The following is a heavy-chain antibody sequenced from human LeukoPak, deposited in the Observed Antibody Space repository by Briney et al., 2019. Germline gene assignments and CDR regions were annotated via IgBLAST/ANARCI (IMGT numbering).Heavy chain of an antibody. CDR3: ARSAGYNWNYYAFDI. Sequence: GESLKISCKGSGYSFTSYWIGWVRQMPGKGLEGMGIIYPGDSDTRYSPSFQGQVTISADKSIGTAYLQWSSLKASDTAMYYCARSAGYNWNYYAFDIWGQGTMVTVSS. CDR1: GYSFTSYW. J-gene: IGHJ3*02. CDR2: IYPGDSDT. V-gene: IGHV5-51*01. D-gene: IGHD1-7*01.